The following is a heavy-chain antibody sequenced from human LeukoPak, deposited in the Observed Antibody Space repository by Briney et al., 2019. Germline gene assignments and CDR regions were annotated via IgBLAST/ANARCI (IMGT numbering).Heavy chain of an antibody. CDR2: IYPGDSDT. V-gene: IGHV5-51*01. Sequence: GSLKISCQGSGYSFSSYWIAWVRQMPGKGLEWMGIIYPGDSDTRYSPSFEGPVTISVDKSICTAYLQWNSLKASDTAVYFCASLMGLRQPYGMNVWGQGTMVTVSS. D-gene: IGHD3-10*01. CDR1: GYSFSSYW. CDR3: ASLMGLRQPYGMNV. J-gene: IGHJ6*02.